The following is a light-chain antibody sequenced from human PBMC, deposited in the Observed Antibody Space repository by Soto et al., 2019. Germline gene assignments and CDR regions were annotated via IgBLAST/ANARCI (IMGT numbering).Light chain of an antibody. Sequence: VLTQPPSASGTPGQRVTISCSGSSSNIGSNYVYWYQQLPGTAPKLLIYRNNQRPSGVPDRFSGSKSGTSASLAISGLRSEDXADYYCAAWDDSLSGGVFGTGTKVTVL. CDR3: AAWDDSLSGGV. J-gene: IGLJ1*01. CDR2: RNN. V-gene: IGLV1-47*01. CDR1: SSNIGSNY.